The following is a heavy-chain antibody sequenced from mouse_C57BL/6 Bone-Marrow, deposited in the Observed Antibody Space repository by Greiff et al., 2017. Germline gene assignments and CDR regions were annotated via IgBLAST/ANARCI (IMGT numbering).Heavy chain of an antibody. CDR3: ARSDGYYVRDFDY. CDR2: IHPNSGST. D-gene: IGHD2-3*01. Sequence: QVQLQQPGAELVKPGASVKLSCKASGYTFTSYWMHWVKQRPGQGLEWIGMIHPNSGSTNYNEKFKSKATLTVDKSSSTAYMQLSSLTSEDSAVDDCARSDGYYVRDFDYWGQGTTLTVSS. CDR1: GYTFTSYW. V-gene: IGHV1-64*01. J-gene: IGHJ2*01.